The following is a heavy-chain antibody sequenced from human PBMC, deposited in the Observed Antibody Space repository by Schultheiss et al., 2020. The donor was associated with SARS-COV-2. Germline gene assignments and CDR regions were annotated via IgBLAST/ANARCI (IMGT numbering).Heavy chain of an antibody. CDR3: ARTSMSSSSSNWFDP. D-gene: IGHD6-6*01. CDR2: IYYSGST. V-gene: IGHV4-39*01. CDR1: GGSISSGGYY. J-gene: IGHJ5*02. Sequence: SETLSLTCTVSGGSISSGGYYWGWIRQPPGKGLEWIGSIYYSGSTYYNPSLKSRVTISVDTSKNQFSLKLSSVTAADTAVYYCARTSMSSSSSNWFDPWGQGTLVTVSS.